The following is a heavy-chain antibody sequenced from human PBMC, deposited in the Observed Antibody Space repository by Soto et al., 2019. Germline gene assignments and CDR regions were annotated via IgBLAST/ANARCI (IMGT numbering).Heavy chain of an antibody. CDR3: ARIGFQEWLRRDYYYGMDV. J-gene: IGHJ6*02. D-gene: IGHD5-12*01. Sequence: QVQLQESGPGLVKPSQTLSLTCTVSGGSISSGGYYWSWIRQHPGKGLEWIGYIYYSGSTYYNPSLKSRVTISVDTSKNQFSLKLSSVTAADTAVYYCARIGFQEWLRRDYYYGMDVWGQGTTVTVSS. CDR2: IYYSGST. CDR1: GGSISSGGYY. V-gene: IGHV4-31*03.